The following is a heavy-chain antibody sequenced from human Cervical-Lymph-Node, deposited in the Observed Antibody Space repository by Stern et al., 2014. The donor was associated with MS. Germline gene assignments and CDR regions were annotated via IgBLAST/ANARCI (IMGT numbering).Heavy chain of an antibody. V-gene: IGHV3-7*01. J-gene: IGHJ5*02. CDR2: VKEDGSET. CDR1: GFSFSSYW. Sequence: EVQLVESGGGLVQPGGSLRLSCAASGFSFSSYWMNWGRQAPGEGLGGVANVKEDGSETYYVDSVKGRFTISRDNAKNSLYLQMNSLRAEDTAVYYCARGSDTWGQGTLVTVSS. CDR3: ARGSDT. D-gene: IGHD2-15*01.